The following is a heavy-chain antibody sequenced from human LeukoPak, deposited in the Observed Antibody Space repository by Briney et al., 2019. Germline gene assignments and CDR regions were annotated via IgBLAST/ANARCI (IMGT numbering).Heavy chain of an antibody. CDR1: GGSFSGYY. D-gene: IGHD3-22*01. CDR3: AREAPRDYYDSSGYTPFDAFDI. CDR2: INHSGST. J-gene: IGHJ3*02. Sequence: SETLSLTCAVYGGSFSGYYWSWIRQPPGKGLGWSGEINHSGSTNYNPSLKSRVTISVDTSKNQFSLKLSSVTAADTAVYYCAREAPRDYYDSSGYTPFDAFDIWGQGTMVTVSS. V-gene: IGHV4-34*01.